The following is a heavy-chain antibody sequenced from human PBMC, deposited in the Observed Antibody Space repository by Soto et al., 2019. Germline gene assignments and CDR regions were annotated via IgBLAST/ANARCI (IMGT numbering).Heavy chain of an antibody. CDR3: AKDHRLMRGNWFDP. J-gene: IGHJ5*02. Sequence: ASETLSLTCTVSGGSISSYYWTWIRQPPGKGLEWIGYIYYSGIPNYNPSLQSRVTISMDTSKNQFSLKLTSVTAADTAVYYCAKDHRLMRGNWFDPWGQGTLVTVSS. CDR2: IYYSGIP. V-gene: IGHV4-59*01. CDR1: GGSISSYY. D-gene: IGHD3-16*01.